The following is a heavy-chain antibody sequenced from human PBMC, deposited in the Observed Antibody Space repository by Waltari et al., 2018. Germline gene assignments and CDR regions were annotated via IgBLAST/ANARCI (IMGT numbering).Heavy chain of an antibody. D-gene: IGHD3-10*01. CDR1: GGSISSGSYY. CDR2: IYTSGST. Sequence: QVQLQESGPGLVKPSQTLSLPCTVPGGSISSGSYYRSWPRQPAGKGLEWIGRIYTSGSTNYNPSLKSRVTISVDTSKNQFSLKLSSVTAADTAVYYCARESSYGNWFDPWGQGTLVTVSS. J-gene: IGHJ5*02. V-gene: IGHV4-61*02. CDR3: ARESSYGNWFDP.